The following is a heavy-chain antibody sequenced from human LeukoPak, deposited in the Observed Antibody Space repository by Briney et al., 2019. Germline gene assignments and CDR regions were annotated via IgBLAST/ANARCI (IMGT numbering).Heavy chain of an antibody. D-gene: IGHD2-15*01. CDR3: ARGYCSGGTCYGYFDL. Sequence: SETLSLTCTVSGGSISSYYWSWIRQPPGKGLEWIGYIYYSGRTNYNPSLKSRVTISVDTSKNQFSLKLSSVTAADTAVYYCARGYCSGGTCYGYFDLCGRGTLVTVSS. V-gene: IGHV4-59*08. J-gene: IGHJ2*01. CDR2: IYYSGRT. CDR1: GGSISSYY.